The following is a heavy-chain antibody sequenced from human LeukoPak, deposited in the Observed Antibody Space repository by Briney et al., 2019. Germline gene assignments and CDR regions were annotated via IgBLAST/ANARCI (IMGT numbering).Heavy chain of an antibody. V-gene: IGHV3-11*01. J-gene: IGHJ4*02. CDR2: ISNSGSTI. CDR3: ARYPFDY. CDR1: GFAFSDYY. Sequence: PGGSLRLSCVASGFAFSDYYMNWIRQAPGKGLEWVSYISNSGSTIYYADSVKGRFTISRDNAKNSLYLQMNSLRAEDTAVYYCARYPFDYWGQGTLVTVSS.